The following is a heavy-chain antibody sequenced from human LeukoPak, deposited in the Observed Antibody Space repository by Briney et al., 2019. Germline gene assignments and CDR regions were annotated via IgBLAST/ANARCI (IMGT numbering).Heavy chain of an antibody. J-gene: IGHJ4*02. CDR2: IYSDGTT. V-gene: IGHV3-66*01. Sequence: GGSLRLSCEASGFTFSSYWMNWVRQAPGKGLEWVSVIYSDGTTYHADSVKGRFTISRDSSKNTVYLQMNSLRAEDTAVYYCARDRGEGYYFDYWGQGTLVTVSS. CDR3: ARDRGEGYYFDY. CDR1: GFTFSSYW. D-gene: IGHD3-10*01.